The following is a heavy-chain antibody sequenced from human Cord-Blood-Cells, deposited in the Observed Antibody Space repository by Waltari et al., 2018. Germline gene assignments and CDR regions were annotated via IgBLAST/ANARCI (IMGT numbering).Heavy chain of an antibody. J-gene: IGHJ4*02. V-gene: IGHV3-30*18. CDR3: AKPPSYSSSWYYFDY. CDR1: GFTFSSYG. Sequence: QVQLVESGGGVVQPGRSLRLSCAASGFTFSSYGMHWVRQAPGKGLEWVAVISYDGSNKYYADSVKGRFTISRDNSKNTLYLQMNSLRAEDTAVYYCAKPPSYSSSWYYFDYWGQGTLVTVSS. CDR2: ISYDGSNK. D-gene: IGHD6-13*01.